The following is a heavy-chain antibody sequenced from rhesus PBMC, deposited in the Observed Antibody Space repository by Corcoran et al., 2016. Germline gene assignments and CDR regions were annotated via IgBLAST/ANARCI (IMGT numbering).Heavy chain of an antibody. Sequence: QVQLQESGPGLVKPSETLSLTCAVSGYSISGYYWSWIRQAPGKGLEWIGYITYSGSTSYNPSLKSQVTISRDTSKNQFSLKLSSVTAADTAVYYCARDFCSGIYCQHNWFDVWGPGTPITISS. V-gene: IGHV4-122*02. CDR2: ITYSGST. CDR3: ARDFCSGIYCQHNWFDV. CDR1: GYSISGYY. D-gene: IGHD2-27*01. J-gene: IGHJ2*01.